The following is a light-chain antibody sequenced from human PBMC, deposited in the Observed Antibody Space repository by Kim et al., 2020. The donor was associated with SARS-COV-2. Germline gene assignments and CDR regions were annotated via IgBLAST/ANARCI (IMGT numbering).Light chain of an antibody. CDR1: KLGDKY. V-gene: IGLV3-1*01. CDR3: QAWDSSTADVV. Sequence: SHGQTASITCSGDKLGDKYACWYQQKPGQSPVLVIYQDSKRPSGIPERFSGSNSGNTATLTISGTQAMDEADYYCQAWDSSTADVVFGGGTQLTVL. CDR2: QDS. J-gene: IGLJ2*01.